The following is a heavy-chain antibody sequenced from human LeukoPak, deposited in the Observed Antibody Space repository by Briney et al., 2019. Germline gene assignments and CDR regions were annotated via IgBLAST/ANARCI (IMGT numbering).Heavy chain of an antibody. J-gene: IGHJ5*01. CDR3: AKPISGGLAVTADWFHP. V-gene: IGHV3-23*01. CDR2: INANSGTT. CDR1: GFAFSVYA. Sequence: GGSLRLSCTASGFAFSVYAMSWLRQPPGKGLEWVSTINANSGTTSYAASVRGRFTISRDNSKNTLYLQLNTLRADDTATFYCAKPISGGLAVTADWFHPWGQGTLVVVSS. D-gene: IGHD6-19*01.